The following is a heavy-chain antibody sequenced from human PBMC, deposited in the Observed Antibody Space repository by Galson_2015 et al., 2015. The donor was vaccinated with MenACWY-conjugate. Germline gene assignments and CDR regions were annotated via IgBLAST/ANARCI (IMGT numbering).Heavy chain of an antibody. Sequence: SETLSLTCTVSGGSVSSGRYCWGWIRQPPGKGLEWIGNVYNSGTTSYNPSLRSRLTISIDTSKNQFSLKLSSVTAADTAVYYCAREPKVAGAGDFDYWGQGSLVTVSS. CDR3: AREPKVAGAGDFDY. CDR2: VYNSGTT. CDR1: GGSVSSGRYC. D-gene: IGHD6-13*01. J-gene: IGHJ4*02. V-gene: IGHV4-39*02.